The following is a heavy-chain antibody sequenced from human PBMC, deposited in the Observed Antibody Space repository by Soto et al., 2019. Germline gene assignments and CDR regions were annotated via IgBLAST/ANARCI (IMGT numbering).Heavy chain of an antibody. V-gene: IGHV1-2*04. CDR3: ARAPHFWSGYSGEYGMDV. J-gene: IGHJ6*02. CDR1: GYTFTGYY. CDR2: INTNSGGT. Sequence: QVQLVQSGAEVKKPGASVKVSCKASGYTFTGYYMHWVRQAPGQGLEWMGWINTNSGGTNYAQKFQGXVXXXRXSSISTAYMELSRLRSDDTAVYYCARAPHFWSGYSGEYGMDVWGQGTTVTVSS. D-gene: IGHD3-3*01.